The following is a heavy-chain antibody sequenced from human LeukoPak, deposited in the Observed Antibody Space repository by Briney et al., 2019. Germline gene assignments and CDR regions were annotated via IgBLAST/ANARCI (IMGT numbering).Heavy chain of an antibody. CDR1: GFTFSSYW. CDR2: INSDGSST. CDR3: VSHKRLYCSGGRCYTGPHYYYYGMDV. Sequence: GGSLRLSCAASGFTFSSYWMHWVRQAPGKGLVWVSRINSDGSSTSYADSVKGRFTISRDNAKNTLYLQMNSLRAEDTAVYYCVSHKRLYCSGGRCYTGPHYYYYGMDVWGQGTTVTVSS. J-gene: IGHJ6*02. D-gene: IGHD2-15*01. V-gene: IGHV3-74*01.